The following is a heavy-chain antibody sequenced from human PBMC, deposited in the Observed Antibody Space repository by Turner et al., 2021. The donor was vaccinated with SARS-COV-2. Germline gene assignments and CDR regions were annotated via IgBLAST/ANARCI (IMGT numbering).Heavy chain of an antibody. CDR3: VRAAPRNCAGQTCSLFDS. Sequence: EVQLVESGGALVQPGGSLRLPCAAPGFTFSTYSMAWVRQAPGMGLEWVATILYPGGDTYYVDSVNGRFTGSRDMNSLYLQMINLRAEDTAIYYCVRAAPRNCAGQTCSLFDSWGQGTLVTVSS. CDR2: ILYPGGDT. J-gene: IGHJ4*02. V-gene: IGHV3-7*03. CDR1: GFTFSTYS. D-gene: IGHD6-13*01.